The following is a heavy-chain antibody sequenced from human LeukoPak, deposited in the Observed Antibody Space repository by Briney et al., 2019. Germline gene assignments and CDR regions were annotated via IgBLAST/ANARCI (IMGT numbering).Heavy chain of an antibody. V-gene: IGHV4-4*07. D-gene: IGHD3-3*01. CDR2: IYTSGST. J-gene: IGHJ5*02. CDR1: GGSISSYY. Sequence: NPSETLSITCTVSGGSISSYYWSWIRQPAGKGLVGIGHIYTSGSTNYNPSLKSRVTMSVDTSKNQFSLKLSSVTAADTAVYYCARQYDFWSGYSNWFDPWGQGTLVTVSS. CDR3: ARQYDFWSGYSNWFDP.